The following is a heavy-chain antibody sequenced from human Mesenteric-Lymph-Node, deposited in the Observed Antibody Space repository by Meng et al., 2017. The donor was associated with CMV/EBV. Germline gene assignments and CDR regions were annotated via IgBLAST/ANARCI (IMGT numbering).Heavy chain of an antibody. CDR1: RFTFSAYW. D-gene: IGHD2-15*01. V-gene: IGHV3-21*06. Sequence: GGSLRLSCAASRFTFSAYWMSWVRQAPGKGLEWVSAITRGSSYTYYADSVKGRFTISRDDAKNSLYLQMNGLRAGDTAIYYCARAYPFRGAGWAWDYFHYWGQGILVTVSS. CDR2: ITRGSSYT. CDR3: ARAYPFRGAGWAWDYFHY. J-gene: IGHJ4*02.